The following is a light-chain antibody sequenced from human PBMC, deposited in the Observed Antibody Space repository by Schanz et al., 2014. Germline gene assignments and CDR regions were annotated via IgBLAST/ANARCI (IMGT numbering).Light chain of an antibody. CDR1: QNIAIW. V-gene: IGKV1-5*01. CDR3: QQYSTYSRT. J-gene: IGKJ1*01. CDR2: DAS. Sequence: DIQMTQSPSTLSASVGDRVTITCRASQNIAIWLAWYQQKPGKAPNLLIYDASRLESGVPSRFSASGSGTEFTLTIDSLQPDDFATYYCQQYSTYSRTFGQGTQVEVK.